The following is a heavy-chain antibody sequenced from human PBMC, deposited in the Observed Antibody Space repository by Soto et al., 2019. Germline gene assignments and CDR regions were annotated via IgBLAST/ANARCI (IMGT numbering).Heavy chain of an antibody. CDR3: ARVLGGMATVPFDY. CDR1: GFTFSSYA. CDR2: ISYEGSNK. V-gene: IGHV3-30-3*01. Sequence: GGSLRLACVASGFTFSSYAMHWVRQAPGTGLEWVAVISYEGSNKYYADSVKGRFTISRDNSKNTLYLQMNSLRTEDTAVYYCARVLGGMATVPFDYWGQGALVTVSS. D-gene: IGHD4-4*01. J-gene: IGHJ4*02.